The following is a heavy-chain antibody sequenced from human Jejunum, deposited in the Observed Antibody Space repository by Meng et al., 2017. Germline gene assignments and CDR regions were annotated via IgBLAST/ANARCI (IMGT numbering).Heavy chain of an antibody. V-gene: IGHV6-1*01. CDR2: TYYRSTWFN. Sequence: LRLSCAISGDSVSSNSVTWNWVRQSPSRGLEWLGRTYYRSTWFNDYAVSVKGRISISPDTSKNQLSLQLDSVTPEDTAVYYCVRGVNKYYYGMDVWGQGTTVTVSS. CDR3: VRGVNKYYYGMDV. J-gene: IGHJ6*02. D-gene: IGHD3-10*01. CDR1: GDSVSSNSVT.